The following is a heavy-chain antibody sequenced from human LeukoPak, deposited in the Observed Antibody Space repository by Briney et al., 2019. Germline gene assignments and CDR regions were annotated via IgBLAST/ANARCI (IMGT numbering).Heavy chain of an antibody. J-gene: IGHJ4*02. V-gene: IGHV4-61*02. CDR1: GGSISSGSYY. CDR2: IYTSGST. Sequence: PSETLSLTCTVSGGSISSGSYYWSWIRQPAGKGLEWIGRIYTSGSTNSNPSLKRRVTISVDTSKNQFSLKLSSVTAADTAVYYCARDGHSSGWLDYWGQGALITVSS. D-gene: IGHD6-19*01. CDR3: ARDGHSSGWLDY.